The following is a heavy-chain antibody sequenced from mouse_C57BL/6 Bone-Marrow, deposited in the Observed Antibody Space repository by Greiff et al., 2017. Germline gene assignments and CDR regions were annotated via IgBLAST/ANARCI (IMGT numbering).Heavy chain of an antibody. CDR2: IYPGDGDT. Sequence: VQLQESGPELVKPGASVKISCKASGYAFSSSWLNWVKQRPGKGLEWIGRIYPGDGDTNYNGKFKGKATLTADKASSTAYRQLSSLTSEDSAVYFCAGGTGAMDYWGQGTSVTVSS. V-gene: IGHV1-82*01. J-gene: IGHJ4*01. CDR1: GYAFSSSW. CDR3: AGGTGAMDY. D-gene: IGHD3-3*01.